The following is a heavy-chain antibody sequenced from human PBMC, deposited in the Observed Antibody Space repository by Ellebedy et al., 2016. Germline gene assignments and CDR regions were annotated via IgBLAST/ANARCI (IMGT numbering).Heavy chain of an antibody. Sequence: SETLSLXCTVSGGSVRSSSYYWDRIRQPPGKGLEWIGSMYYRGSTNYNPSLKSRVTISVDTSKNQFSLKLTSVTAADTAVYYCASRPNWYFDLWGRGTLVTVSS. CDR2: MYYRGST. CDR1: GGSVRSSSYY. CDR3: ASRPNWYFDL. J-gene: IGHJ2*01. V-gene: IGHV4-39*01.